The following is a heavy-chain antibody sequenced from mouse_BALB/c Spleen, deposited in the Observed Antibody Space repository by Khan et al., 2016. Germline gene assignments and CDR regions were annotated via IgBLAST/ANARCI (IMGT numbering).Heavy chain of an antibody. CDR3: ARSDRRGYFDY. J-gene: IGHJ2*01. Sequence: QVQLKQSGAELMKPGASVKISCKATGYTFSSYWIEWVKQRPGHGLEWIGEILPGSGSTNYNEKFRGKATFTADTSSNTAYMQLSSMQSEDSAVHYYARSDRRGYFDYWGQGTTLTVSS. V-gene: IGHV1-9*01. CDR1: GYTFSSYW. CDR2: ILPGSGST.